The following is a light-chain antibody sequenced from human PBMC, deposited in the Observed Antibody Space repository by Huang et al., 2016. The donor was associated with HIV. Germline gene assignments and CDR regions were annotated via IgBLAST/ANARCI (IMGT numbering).Light chain of an antibody. V-gene: IGKV4-1*01. CDR2: WAS. J-gene: IGKJ2*01. Sequence: DIEMTQSPDSLTGSLGARAIINCKSSQAVLKNSNKKNYLPWYQQRPGQPPKVLIYWASSRESGVPDRFSGSGSGTDFNLTISSLQPEDLAVYYCQQYYSPPYTFGQVTRLEI. CDR1: QAVLKNSNKKNY. CDR3: QQYYSPPYT.